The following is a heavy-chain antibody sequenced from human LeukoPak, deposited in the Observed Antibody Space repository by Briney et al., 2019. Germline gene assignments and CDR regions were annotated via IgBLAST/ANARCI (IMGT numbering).Heavy chain of an antibody. CDR3: ARIAFGGHIVAQDY. CDR2: ITPTGGA. Sequence: PSETLSLTCAVYGGSFSGYYWSWIRQPPGKGLEWIGEITPTGGAKYSPPLKSRVTISVDTSKNQFSLRLRSVTAADRAMYYCARIAFGGHIVAQDYWGQGTRVCVS. D-gene: IGHD3-16*02. J-gene: IGHJ4*02. CDR1: GGSFSGYY. V-gene: IGHV4-34*01.